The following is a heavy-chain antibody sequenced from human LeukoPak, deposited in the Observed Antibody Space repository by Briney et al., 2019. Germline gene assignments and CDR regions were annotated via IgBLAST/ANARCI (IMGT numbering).Heavy chain of an antibody. CDR1: GFTFSSYW. V-gene: IGHV3-74*01. CDR2: INSDGSST. CDR3: ATSGYSSSWYFG. J-gene: IGHJ4*02. Sequence: PGGSLRLSCAASGFTFSSYWMHWVRQAPGKGLVWVSRINSDGSSTNYADSVKGRFTISRDNAKNSLYLQMNSLGAEDTAVYYCATSGYSSSWYFGWGQGTLVTVSS. D-gene: IGHD6-13*01.